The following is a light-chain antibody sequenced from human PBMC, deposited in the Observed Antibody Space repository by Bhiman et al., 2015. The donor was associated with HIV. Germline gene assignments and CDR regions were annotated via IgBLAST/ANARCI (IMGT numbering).Light chain of an antibody. Sequence: QSMLTQPPSVSGAPGQRVTISCTGSSSNIGAGYDVHWYQQLPGTAPKLLIYVNINRPSGVPDRFSGSKSGTSASLAITGLQAEDEADYYCQSYDSSLSRSVFGGGTKLTVL. CDR1: SSNIGAGYD. V-gene: IGLV1-40*01. CDR3: QSYDSSLSRSV. J-gene: IGLJ2*01. CDR2: VNI.